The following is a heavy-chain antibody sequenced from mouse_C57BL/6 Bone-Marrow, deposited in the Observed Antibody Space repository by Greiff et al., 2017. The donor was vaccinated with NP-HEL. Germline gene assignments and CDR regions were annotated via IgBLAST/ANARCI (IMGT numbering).Heavy chain of an antibody. Sequence: EVQRVESGGGLVKPGGSLKLSCAASGFTFSDYGMHWVRQAPEKGLEWVAYISSGSSTIYYADTVKGRFTISRDNAKHTLFLPMTSLRSEDTAMYYCAPLGGNWYFDVWGTGTTVTVSS. J-gene: IGHJ1*03. D-gene: IGHD3-3*01. CDR3: APLGGNWYFDV. CDR1: GFTFSDYG. CDR2: ISSGSSTI. V-gene: IGHV5-17*01.